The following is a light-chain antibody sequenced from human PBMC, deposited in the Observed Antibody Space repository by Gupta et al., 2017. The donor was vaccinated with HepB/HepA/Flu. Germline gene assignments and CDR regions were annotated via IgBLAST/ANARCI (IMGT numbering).Light chain of an antibody. CDR2: YKSDSDF. CDR3: RIWYNSDVV. V-gene: IGLV5-45*02. Sequence: AVVTQPSSLSASPGASASLPCTLLSGINVGIYTIYCYQQKPGSPPQYLLRYKSDSDFEQGSGVPRRFSGSKDASATAGILLIAGRQAEDEDDYDWRIWYNSDVVFGGGTKLTVL. J-gene: IGLJ2*01. CDR1: SGINVGIYT.